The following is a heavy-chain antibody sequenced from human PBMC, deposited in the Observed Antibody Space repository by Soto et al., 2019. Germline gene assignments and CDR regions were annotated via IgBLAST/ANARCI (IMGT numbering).Heavy chain of an antibody. CDR3: AKDRPSGSRPYYYGMDV. J-gene: IGHJ6*02. CDR2: ISYDGSNK. D-gene: IGHD1-26*01. V-gene: IGHV3-30*18. Sequence: GGSLRLSCAASGFSFSSYGMHWVRQAPGKGLEWVAVISYDGSNKYYADSVKGRFTISRDNSKNTLYLQMNSLRAEDTAVYYCAKDRPSGSRPYYYGMDVWGQGTTVTVSS. CDR1: GFSFSSYG.